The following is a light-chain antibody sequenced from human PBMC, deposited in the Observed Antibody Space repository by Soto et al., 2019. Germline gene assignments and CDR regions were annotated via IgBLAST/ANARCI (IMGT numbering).Light chain of an antibody. V-gene: IGLV2-8*01. CDR2: EVN. Sequence: QSALTQPPSASGSPGQSVAISCTGTSSDVGGYNYVSWYQQHPLKAPKLMIYEVNKRPSGVPDRFSGSKSGNTASLTVSGLQAEDEDDYYCSSYAGSSNVFGTGTKVTVL. CDR3: SSYAGSSNV. J-gene: IGLJ1*01. CDR1: SSDVGGYNY.